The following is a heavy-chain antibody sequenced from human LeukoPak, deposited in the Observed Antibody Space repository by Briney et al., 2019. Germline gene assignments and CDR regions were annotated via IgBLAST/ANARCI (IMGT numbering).Heavy chain of an antibody. D-gene: IGHD3-22*01. V-gene: IGHV3-30*03. CDR2: ISYDGSNK. J-gene: IGHJ6*02. Sequence: GGSLRLSCAASGFTFSSYGMHWVRQAPGKGLEWVAVISYDGSNKYYADSVKGRFTISRDNAKNSLYLQMNSLRAEDTAVYYCARVPLRFYDSSGYYIRRYGMDVWGQGTTVTVSS. CDR1: GFTFSSYG. CDR3: ARVPLRFYDSSGYYIRRYGMDV.